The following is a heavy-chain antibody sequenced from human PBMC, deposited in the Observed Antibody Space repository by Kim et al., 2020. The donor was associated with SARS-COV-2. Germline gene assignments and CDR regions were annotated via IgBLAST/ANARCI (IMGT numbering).Heavy chain of an antibody. Sequence: SETLSLTCTVSGGSISSYYWSWIRQPPGKGLEWIGYIYYSGSTNYNPSLKSRVTISVDTSKNQFSLKLSSVTAADTAVYYCARQGGGGVYYGMDVWGQGTTVTVSS. CDR3: ARQGGGGVYYGMDV. J-gene: IGHJ6*02. D-gene: IGHD3-16*01. V-gene: IGHV4-59*08. CDR1: GGSISSYY. CDR2: IYYSGST.